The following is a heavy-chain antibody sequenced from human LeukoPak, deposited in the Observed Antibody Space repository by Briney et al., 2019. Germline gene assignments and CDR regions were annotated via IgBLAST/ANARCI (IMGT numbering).Heavy chain of an antibody. CDR3: ARGLRSQDY. CDR1: GVSISSYY. CDR2: IYYSGST. J-gene: IGHJ4*02. Sequence: PSETLSLTCTVSGVSISSYYWSWIRQPPGKGLEWIGYIYYSGSTNYNPSLKSRVTISVDTYKNQFSLKLSSVTAADTAVYYCARGLRSQDYWGQGTLVTVSS. V-gene: IGHV4-59*01.